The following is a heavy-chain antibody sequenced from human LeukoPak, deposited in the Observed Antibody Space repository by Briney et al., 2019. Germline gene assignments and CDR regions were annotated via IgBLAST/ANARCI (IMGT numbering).Heavy chain of an antibody. D-gene: IGHD2-15*01. CDR3: ARDLRFAGYCSGGSCGGLGY. J-gene: IGHJ4*02. CDR1: GYTFTSYA. Sequence: GASVKVSCKASGYTFTSYAMHWVRQAPGQRLECMGWINTGNGNTKYSQKFQGRVTITRDTSASTAYMDLSSLRSEDTAVYYCARDLRFAGYCSGGSCGGLGYWGQGTLVTVSS. V-gene: IGHV1-3*04. CDR2: INTGNGNT.